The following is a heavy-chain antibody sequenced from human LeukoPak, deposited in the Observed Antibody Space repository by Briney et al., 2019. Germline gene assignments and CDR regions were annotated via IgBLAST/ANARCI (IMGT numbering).Heavy chain of an antibody. D-gene: IGHD2-21*02. CDR1: GFTFSSNH. Sequence: GGSLRPSCAASGFTFSSNHMSWVRQAPGKGLEWVGRIKSKTDGGTTDYAAPVKGRFTISRDDSKNTLYLQMNSLKTEDTAVYYCTREAVTANGYFDYWGQGTLVTVSS. CDR2: IKSKTDGGTT. CDR3: TREAVTANGYFDY. J-gene: IGHJ4*02. V-gene: IGHV3-15*01.